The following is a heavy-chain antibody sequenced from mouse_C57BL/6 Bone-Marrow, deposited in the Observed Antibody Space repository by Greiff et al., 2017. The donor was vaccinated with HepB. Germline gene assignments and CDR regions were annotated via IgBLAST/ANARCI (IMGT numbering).Heavy chain of an antibody. Sequence: VKLMESGAELVRPGASVTLSCKASGYTFTDYEMHWVKQTPVHGLEWIGAIDPETGGTAYNQKFKGKAILTADKSSSTAYMELRSLTSEDSAVYYCTRSSLSGDYWGQGTTLTVSS. CDR1: GYTFTDYE. D-gene: IGHD1-2*01. CDR2: IDPETGGT. CDR3: TRSSLSGDY. V-gene: IGHV1-15*01. J-gene: IGHJ2*01.